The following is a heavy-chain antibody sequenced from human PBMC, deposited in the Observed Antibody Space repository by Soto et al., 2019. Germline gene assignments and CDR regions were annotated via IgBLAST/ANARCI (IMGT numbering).Heavy chain of an antibody. CDR1: GGSFSGYY. J-gene: IGHJ5*02. D-gene: IGHD3-10*01. V-gene: IGHV4-34*01. CDR2: INHSGST. Sequence: QVQLQQWGAGLLKPSETLSLTCAVYGGSFSGYYWSWIRQPPGKGLEWIGEINHSGSTNYNPSLKSRVTISVHXXLXQYXLELSSGTAADAAAYYCARGVPYYDGSGSSAWFDPWGQGTLVTVSS. CDR3: ARGVPYYDGSGSSAWFDP.